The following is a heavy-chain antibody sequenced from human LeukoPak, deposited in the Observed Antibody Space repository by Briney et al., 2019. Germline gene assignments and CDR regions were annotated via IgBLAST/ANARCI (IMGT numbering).Heavy chain of an antibody. J-gene: IGHJ3*02. CDR3: ARDHFAFGGVMGAFDI. V-gene: IGHV1-69*04. D-gene: IGHD3-16*01. Sequence: SVKVSCKASGVTFGSYAISWVRQAPGQGLEWMGRIIPILGIANYAQKFQGRVTITADKSTSTAYMELSSLRSEDTAVYYCARDHFAFGGVMGAFDIGGQGTMVTVSS. CDR2: IIPILGIA. CDR1: GVTFGSYA.